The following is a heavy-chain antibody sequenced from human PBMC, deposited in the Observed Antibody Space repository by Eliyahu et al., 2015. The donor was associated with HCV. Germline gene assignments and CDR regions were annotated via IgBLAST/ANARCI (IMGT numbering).Heavy chain of an antibody. D-gene: IGHD2-15*01. V-gene: IGHV1-46*01. CDR1: GYSFTSYH. CDR2: INPSSGGT. CDR3: ARATLFMSDPVVMVAGTPLGY. Sequence: QVQLLQSGAEVKKPGASVKISCKASGYSFTSYHXHWVRQAPGQGLEWMGIINPSSGGTTYAQKFQGRVTMTGDTSASTVYMELSSLRSEDTAVYYCARATLFMSDPVVMVAGTPLGYWGQGTLVTVSS. J-gene: IGHJ4*02.